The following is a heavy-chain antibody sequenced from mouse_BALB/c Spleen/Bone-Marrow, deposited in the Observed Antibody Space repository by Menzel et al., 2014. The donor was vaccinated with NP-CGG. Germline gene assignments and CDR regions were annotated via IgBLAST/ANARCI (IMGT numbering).Heavy chain of an antibody. V-gene: IGHV1-87*01. D-gene: IGHD1-1*01. CDR1: GYTFTSYW. CDR2: IYPGDGDT. Sequence: LQESGAELARPGASVKLSCKASGYTFTSYWMQRVKQRPGQGLEWIGAIYPGDGDTRYTQKFKGKATLTADKSSSTAYMQLSSLASEDSAVYYCAREGSSPYYFDYWGQGTTLTVSS. J-gene: IGHJ2*01. CDR3: AREGSSPYYFDY.